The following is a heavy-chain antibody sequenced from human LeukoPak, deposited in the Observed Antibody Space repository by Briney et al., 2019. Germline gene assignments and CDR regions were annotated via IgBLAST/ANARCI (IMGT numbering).Heavy chain of an antibody. D-gene: IGHD5-24*01. CDR3: ARGRDAYSQIFDY. V-gene: IGHV3-30*04. CDR1: GFTFSSYA. Sequence: GGSLRLSCAASGFTFSSYAMHWVRQAPGKGLEWVAVISYDGSNKYYADSVKGRFTISRDNAKNTLHLQMNSLRAEDTAVFYCARGRDAYSQIFDYWGQGTLVTVSS. CDR2: ISYDGSNK. J-gene: IGHJ4*02.